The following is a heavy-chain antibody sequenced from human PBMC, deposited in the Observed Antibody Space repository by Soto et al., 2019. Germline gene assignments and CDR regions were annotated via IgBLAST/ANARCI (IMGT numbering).Heavy chain of an antibody. CDR1: GFTFSSYG. CDR3: ARDVGTAAGHNYFDY. D-gene: IGHD6-13*01. V-gene: IGHV3-33*01. CDR2: IWYDGSNK. J-gene: IGHJ4*02. Sequence: GGSLRLSCAASGFTFSSYGMHWVRQAPGKGLEWVAVIWYDGSNKYYADSVKGRFTISRDNSKNTLYLQMNSLRAEDTAVYYCARDVGTAAGHNYFDYWGQGTLVTVSS.